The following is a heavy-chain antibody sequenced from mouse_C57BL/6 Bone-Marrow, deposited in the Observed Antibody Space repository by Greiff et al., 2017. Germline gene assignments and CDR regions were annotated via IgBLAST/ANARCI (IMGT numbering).Heavy chain of an antibody. CDR2: IWRGGST. D-gene: IGHD1-1*01. V-gene: IGHV2-5*01. J-gene: IGHJ4*01. Sequence: VKLMESGPGLVQPSQSLSITCTVSGFSLTSYGVHWVRQSPGKGLEWLGVIWRGGSTDYNAAFMSRLSITKDNSKSQVFFKMKSLQADDTAIYYCAKRRYYYGSSYYAMDYWGQGTSVTVSS. CDR1: GFSLTSYG. CDR3: AKRRYYYGSSYYAMDY.